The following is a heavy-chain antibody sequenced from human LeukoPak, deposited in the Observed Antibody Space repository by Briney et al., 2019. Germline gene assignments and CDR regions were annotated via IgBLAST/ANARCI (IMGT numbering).Heavy chain of an antibody. J-gene: IGHJ4*02. V-gene: IGHV3-23*01. D-gene: IGHD2-8*02. Sequence: GGSLRLSCAACGFTFSTFAMIWVRQPPGKGLEWVSSIFPSGGEIHYADSVRGRFTISRDNSKSTLSLQMNSLRAEDTAIYYCATYRQVLLPFESWGQGTLVAVSS. CDR2: IFPSGGEI. CDR1: GFTFSTFA. CDR3: ATYRQVLLPFES.